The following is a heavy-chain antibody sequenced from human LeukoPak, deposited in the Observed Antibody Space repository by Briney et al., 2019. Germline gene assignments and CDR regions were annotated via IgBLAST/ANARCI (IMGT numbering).Heavy chain of an antibody. J-gene: IGHJ6*02. CDR3: ARRIKFWPLGYYYYGMDV. V-gene: IGHV4-34*01. CDR1: GGSFSGYY. CDR2: INHSGST. Sequence: SETLSLTCAVYGGSFSGYYWSWIRQPPGKGLEWIGEINHSGSTNYNPSLKSRVTISVDTSKNQFSLKLSSVTAADTAVYYCARRIKFWPLGYYYYGMDVWGQGTTVTVSS. D-gene: IGHD3-3*01.